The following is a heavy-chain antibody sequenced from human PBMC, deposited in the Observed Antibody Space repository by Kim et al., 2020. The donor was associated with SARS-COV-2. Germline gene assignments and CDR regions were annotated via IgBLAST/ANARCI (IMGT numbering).Heavy chain of an antibody. CDR1: GFTFSGYA. CDR2: ISGGGGST. J-gene: IGHJ4*01. D-gene: IGHD4-17*01. Sequence: GGSLRLSCAASGFTFSGYAMRWVRQAPGKGLEWVSAISGGGGSTYYADSVKGRFTISRDNSKNTLYLQMNSLRAEDTAVYYCAKDPLTVTTSYYFDDWGHGTLVTVSS. CDR3: AKDPLTVTTSYYFDD. V-gene: IGHV3-23*01.